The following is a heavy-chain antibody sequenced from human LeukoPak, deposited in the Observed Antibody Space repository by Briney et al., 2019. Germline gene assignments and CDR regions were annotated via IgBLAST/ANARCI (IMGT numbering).Heavy chain of an antibody. CDR1: GGSISSYY. V-gene: IGHV4-59*01. Sequence: SETLSLTCTVSGGSISSYYWSWIRRPPGKGLEWIGYIYYSGSTNYNPSLKSRVTISVDTSMNQFSLKLSSVTAADTDVYYCARTYLHLVDYWGQGTLVTVSS. CDR2: IYYSGST. J-gene: IGHJ4*02. CDR3: ARTYLHLVDY. D-gene: IGHD2-2*01.